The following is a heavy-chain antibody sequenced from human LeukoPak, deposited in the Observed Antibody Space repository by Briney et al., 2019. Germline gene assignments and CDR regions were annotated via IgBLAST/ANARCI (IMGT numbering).Heavy chain of an antibody. CDR3: ARERTGYYGSGSYYGDY. V-gene: IGHV4-38-2*02. D-gene: IGHD3-10*01. CDR1: GYSISSGYY. J-gene: IGHJ4*02. CDR2: IYHSGST. Sequence: SETLSLTCTVSGYSISSGYYWGWIRQPPGKGLEWIGSIYHSGSTYYNPSLKSRVTISVDTSKNQFSLKLSSVTAADTAVYYCARERTGYYGSGSYYGDYWGQGTLVTVSS.